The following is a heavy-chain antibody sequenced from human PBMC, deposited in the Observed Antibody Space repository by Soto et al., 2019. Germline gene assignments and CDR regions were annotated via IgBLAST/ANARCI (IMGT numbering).Heavy chain of an antibody. CDR2: IWYDGSNK. CDR3: ARDFSKSVVVAAAPEWGFWFDP. Sequence: GGSLRLSCAASGFTFSSYGMHWVRQASGKGLEWVAVIWYDGSNKYYADSVKGRFTISRDNSKNTLYLQMNSLRAEDTAVYYCARDFSKSVVVAAAPEWGFWFDPWGQGTLVTVSS. D-gene: IGHD2-15*01. CDR1: GFTFSSYG. V-gene: IGHV3-33*01. J-gene: IGHJ5*02.